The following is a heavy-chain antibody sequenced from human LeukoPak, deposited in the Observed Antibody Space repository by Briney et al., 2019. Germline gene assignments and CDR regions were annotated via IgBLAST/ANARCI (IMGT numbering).Heavy chain of an antibody. CDR3: AKTRNPGIAVAGIQGGFDP. CDR2: MNPNSGNT. CDR1: GYTFTSYD. D-gene: IGHD6-19*01. J-gene: IGHJ5*02. Sequence: GASVKVSCKASGYTFTSYDINWVRQATGQGLEWMGWMNPNSGNTGYAQKFQGRVTMTWNTSISTAYMELSSLRSEDTAVYYCAKTRNPGIAVAGIQGGFDPWGQGTLVTVSS. V-gene: IGHV1-8*01.